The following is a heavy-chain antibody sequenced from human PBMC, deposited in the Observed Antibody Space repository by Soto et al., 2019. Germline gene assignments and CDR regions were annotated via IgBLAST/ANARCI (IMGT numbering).Heavy chain of an antibody. CDR1: GGSFSGYY. J-gene: IGHJ6*02. V-gene: IGHV4-34*01. CDR3: ARGRGSTVITRYYYYGMDV. CDR2: INHSGST. D-gene: IGHD4-17*01. Sequence: PSETLSLTCAVYGGSFSGYYWSWIRQPPGKGLEWIGEINHSGSTNYNPSLKSRVTISVDTSKNQFSLKLSSVTAADTAVYYCARGRGSTVITRYYYYGMDVWGQGTTVTVSS.